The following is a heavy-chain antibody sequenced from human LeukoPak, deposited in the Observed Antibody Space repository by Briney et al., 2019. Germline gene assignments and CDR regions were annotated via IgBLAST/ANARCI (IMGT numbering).Heavy chain of an antibody. J-gene: IGHJ4*02. D-gene: IGHD1-1*01. V-gene: IGHV3-9*01. CDR2: ISWNSGSI. CDR1: GFTFDDYA. CDR3: AKDKFGTTSYFDY. Sequence: PGGSLRLSCAASGFTFDDYAMHWVRQTPGKGLEWVSGISWNSGSIGYADSVKGRFTISRDNAKNSLYLQMNSLRAEDTALYYCAKDKFGTTSYFDYWGQETLVTVSS.